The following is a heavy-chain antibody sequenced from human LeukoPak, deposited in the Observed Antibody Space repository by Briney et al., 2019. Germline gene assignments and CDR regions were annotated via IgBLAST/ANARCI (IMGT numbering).Heavy chain of an antibody. D-gene: IGHD4-17*01. V-gene: IGHV1-69*04. CDR3: ARADDYGGLGFDY. Sequence: ASVKVSCKASGGTFSSYAISWVRQARGQGLEWMGRIIPILGIANYAQKFQGRVTITADKSTSTAYMELSSLRSEDTAVYYYARADDYGGLGFDYWGQGTLVTVSS. CDR2: IIPILGIA. J-gene: IGHJ4*02. CDR1: GGTFSSYA.